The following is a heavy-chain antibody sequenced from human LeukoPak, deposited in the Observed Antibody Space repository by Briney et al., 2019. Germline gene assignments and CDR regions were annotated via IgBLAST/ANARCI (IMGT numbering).Heavy chain of an antibody. CDR1: GGTFSSYA. D-gene: IGHD1-26*01. Sequence: VASVKVSCKASGGTFSSYAISWVRQAPGQGLEWMGGIIPIFGTANYAQKFQGRVTITADESTSTAYMELSSLRSEDTAVYYCAREVGPTAREFDYWGQGTLVTVSS. J-gene: IGHJ4*02. CDR2: IIPIFGTA. CDR3: AREVGPTAREFDY. V-gene: IGHV1-69*01.